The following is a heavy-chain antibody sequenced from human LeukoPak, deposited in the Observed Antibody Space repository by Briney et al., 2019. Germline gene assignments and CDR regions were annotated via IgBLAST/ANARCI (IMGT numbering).Heavy chain of an antibody. CDR3: ARDPLTGYLDY. V-gene: IGHV1-3*01. D-gene: IGHD3-9*01. J-gene: IGHJ4*02. CDR1: GYTFTSYA. CDR2: INAGNGNT. Sequence: ASVKVSCKASGYTFTSYAIHWVRQAPGQRLEWMGWINAGNGNTKYSQKFQGRVTITRDTSASTAYMELSSLRSEDTAVCYCARDPLTGYLDYWGQGTLVTVSS.